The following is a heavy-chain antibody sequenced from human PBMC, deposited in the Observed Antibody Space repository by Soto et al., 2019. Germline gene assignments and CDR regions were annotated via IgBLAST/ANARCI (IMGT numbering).Heavy chain of an antibody. V-gene: IGHV4-39*01. J-gene: IGHJ5*02. Sequence: SETLSLTCTVSGGSISSSSYYWGWIRQPPGKGLEWIGSIYYSGSTYYNPSLKSRVTISVDTSKNQFSLKLSSVTAADTAVYYCARLNPAENWFDPWGQGTLVTVSS. CDR2: IYYSGST. CDR1: GGSISSSSYY. CDR3: ARLNPAENWFDP.